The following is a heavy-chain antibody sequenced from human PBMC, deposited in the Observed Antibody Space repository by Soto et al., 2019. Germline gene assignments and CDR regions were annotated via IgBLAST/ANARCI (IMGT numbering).Heavy chain of an antibody. J-gene: IGHJ6*02. CDR2: ISSNGGST. CDR3: VKPIHTLTAPSPDMDV. Sequence: PGGSLRLSCSVSGFTFSCCAMHWVRQAPGKGLEYVSGISSNGGSTYYADSVEGRFTISRDNSKKTLYLQMSSLSVEDTAVYYCVKPIHTLTAPSPDMDVWGRGTTVTVSS. V-gene: IGHV3-64D*06. D-gene: IGHD7-27*01. CDR1: GFTFSCCA.